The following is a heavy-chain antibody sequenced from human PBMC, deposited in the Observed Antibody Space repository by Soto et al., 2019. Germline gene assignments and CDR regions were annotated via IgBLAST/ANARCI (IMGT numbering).Heavy chain of an antibody. CDR1: GFTFSDHY. CDR2: AGNKAHSFTT. D-gene: IGHD1-26*01. J-gene: IGHJ4*02. V-gene: IGHV3-72*01. CDR3: VRLDGSYYPDY. Sequence: EVQLVESGGGLVQPGGSLRLSCAASGFTFSDHYMDWVRQAPGKGLEWVGRAGNKAHSFTTEYAASVNGRFTISSDDSKNSWYLQMNSLKTEDTAVYYCVRLDGSYYPDYWGQGTLVTVSS.